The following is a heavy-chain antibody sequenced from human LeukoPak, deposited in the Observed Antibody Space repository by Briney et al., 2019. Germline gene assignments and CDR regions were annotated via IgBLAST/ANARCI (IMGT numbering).Heavy chain of an antibody. Sequence: VGSLRLSCAPSGFTSSSYWMSWVRQAPGKGLEWVSNIKQDGSEKYSVASAKGRFTISRDNAKNSLYLQMNSLRAEDTAVYYCARDFRVEHIVVVPAAMPANSSSWPLDYWGQGTLVTVSS. D-gene: IGHD2-2*01. V-gene: IGHV3-7*01. J-gene: IGHJ4*02. CDR2: IKQDGSEK. CDR3: ARDFRVEHIVVVPAAMPANSSSWPLDY. CDR1: GFTSSSYW.